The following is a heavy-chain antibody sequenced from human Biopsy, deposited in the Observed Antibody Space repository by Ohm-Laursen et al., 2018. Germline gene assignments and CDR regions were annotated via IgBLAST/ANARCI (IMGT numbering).Heavy chain of an antibody. D-gene: IGHD3-16*01. J-gene: IGHJ3*01. CDR2: IYPGGST. CDR3: ASVLLGPTNDAFDL. V-gene: IGHV4-4*07. CDR1: GGYINNSS. Sequence: PSDTLSLTCDVSGGYINNSSWSWIRQPAGKGLEWIGRIYPGGSTNYNPSLKSRVTMSVDTSTKQLSRRLRSFTAADTAMYYCASVLLGPTNDAFDLWGQGTMVVVSS.